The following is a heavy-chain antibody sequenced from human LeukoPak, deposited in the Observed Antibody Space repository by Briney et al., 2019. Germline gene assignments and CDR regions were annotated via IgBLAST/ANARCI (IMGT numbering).Heavy chain of an antibody. D-gene: IGHD3-10*01. J-gene: IGHJ5*02. CDR1: GFTFSSYS. V-gene: IGHV3-48*01. CDR2: ISSSSSTI. CDR3: ARDYHGSGSYSWFDP. Sequence: PGGSLRLSCAASGFTFSSYSMNWVRQAPGKGLEWVSYISSSSSTIYYADSVKGRFTISRDNAKNSLFLRMNSLRAEDTAVYYCARDYHGSGSYSWFDPWGQGTLVTVSS.